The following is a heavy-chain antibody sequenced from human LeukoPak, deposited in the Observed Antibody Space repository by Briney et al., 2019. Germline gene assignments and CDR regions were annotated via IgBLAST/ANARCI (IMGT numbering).Heavy chain of an antibody. Sequence: PSETLSLTCAVSGYSISSGYYWGGIRQPPGKGLEWIGSIYHSGSTYYNPSLKSRVTISVDTSKNQFSLKLSSVTAADTAVYYCARRQEYDFWSGYGEYYFDYWGQGTLVTVSS. CDR2: IYHSGST. CDR3: ARRQEYDFWSGYGEYYFDY. D-gene: IGHD3-3*01. J-gene: IGHJ4*02. V-gene: IGHV4-38-2*01. CDR1: GYSISSGYY.